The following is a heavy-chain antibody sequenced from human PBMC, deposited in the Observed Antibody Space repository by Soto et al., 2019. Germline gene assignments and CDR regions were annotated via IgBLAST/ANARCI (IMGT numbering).Heavy chain of an antibody. Sequence: QVQLVQSGAEVKKPGSSVKVSCKASGGTFSSYAISWVRQAPGQGLEWMGGIIPIFGTANYAQKVQGRVPITADESTSTAYRELSSLRSEDTAVYYCARHVPAAGYYYGMDVWGQGTTVTVSS. V-gene: IGHV1-69*12. CDR3: ARHVPAAGYYYGMDV. J-gene: IGHJ6*02. CDR1: GGTFSSYA. CDR2: IIPIFGTA. D-gene: IGHD2-2*01.